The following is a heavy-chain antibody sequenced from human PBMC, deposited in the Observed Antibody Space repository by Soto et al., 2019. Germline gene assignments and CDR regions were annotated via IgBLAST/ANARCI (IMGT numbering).Heavy chain of an antibody. D-gene: IGHD2-2*01. CDR1: GFTFSSYA. J-gene: IGHJ3*02. CDR3: ARATVPAAIFWAFDI. Sequence: GGSLRLSCAASGFTFSSYAMHWVRQAPGKGLEWVAVISYDGSNKYYADSVKGRFTISRDNSKNTLYLQMNSLRAEDTAVYYCARATVPAAIFWAFDIWGQGTMVTVSS. V-gene: IGHV3-30-3*01. CDR2: ISYDGSNK.